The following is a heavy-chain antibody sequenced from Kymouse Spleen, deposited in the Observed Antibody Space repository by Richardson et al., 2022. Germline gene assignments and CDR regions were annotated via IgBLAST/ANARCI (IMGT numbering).Heavy chain of an antibody. V-gene: IGHV4-4*02. D-gene: IGHD3-10*01. Sequence: QVQLQESGPGLVKPSGTLSLTCAVSGGSISSSNWWSWVRQPPGKGLEWIGEIYHSGSTNYNPSLKSRVTISVDKSKNQFSLKLSSVTAADTAVYYCARRDYYGSGSPHYYGMDVWGQGTTVTVSS. CDR2: IYHSGST. J-gene: IGHJ6*02. CDR3: ARRDYYGSGSPHYYGMDV. CDR1: GGSISSSNW.